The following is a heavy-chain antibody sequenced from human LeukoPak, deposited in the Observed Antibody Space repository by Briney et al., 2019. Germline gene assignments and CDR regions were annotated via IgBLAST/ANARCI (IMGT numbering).Heavy chain of an antibody. CDR1: GDSISSGSYY. Sequence: SETLSLTCTVSGDSISSGSYYWSWIRQPAGEGLEWIGRIYSSGRTHYSPSLKSRVTISVDTSRNQFSLKLSSVTAADTAMYYCARISLTGYAPISGYFDYWGQGTLVTVSS. CDR2: IYSSGRT. J-gene: IGHJ4*02. CDR3: ARISLTGYAPISGYFDY. D-gene: IGHD3-9*01. V-gene: IGHV4-61*02.